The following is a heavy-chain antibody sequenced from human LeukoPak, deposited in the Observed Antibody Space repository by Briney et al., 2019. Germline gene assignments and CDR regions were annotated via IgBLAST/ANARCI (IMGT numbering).Heavy chain of an antibody. J-gene: IGHJ4*02. V-gene: IGHV3-72*01. CDR2: IRNKANSYTT. CDR1: GFTSSDQY. CDR3: ARVSRYSSSHFDC. Sequence: GGSPTLSCAPSGFTSSDQYTECVPAAPRKGVEWVGRIRNKANSYTTEYAASVKGRFTISRDDSENSLYLQMDSLKTEDTAVHYCARVSRYSSSHFDCWGQGTLVTVSS. D-gene: IGHD6-13*01.